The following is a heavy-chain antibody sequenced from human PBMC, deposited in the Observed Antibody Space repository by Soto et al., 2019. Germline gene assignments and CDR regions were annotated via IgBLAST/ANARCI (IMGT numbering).Heavy chain of an antibody. J-gene: IGHJ4*02. CDR3: AKDRSVRCYRGLFNDGTRALDY. Sequence: GGTLRFSCSASGLTFCRYAMSWVRQYQGKGLEWVSAIRVSGGSTYYADSVQGRFTIASEFSEIMLFLQMNSLRAEDPAVYYCAKDRSVRCYRGLFNDGTRALDYLDQGTLLTVSS. CDR1: GLTFCRYA. D-gene: IGHD1-1*01. V-gene: IGHV3-23*01. CDR2: IRVSGGST.